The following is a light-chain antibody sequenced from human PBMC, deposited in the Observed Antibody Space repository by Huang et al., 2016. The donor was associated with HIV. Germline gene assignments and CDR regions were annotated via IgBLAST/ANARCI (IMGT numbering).Light chain of an antibody. J-gene: IGKJ4*01. CDR1: QSISNW. CDR3: QQYKSYSELT. V-gene: IGKV1-5*03. Sequence: DIQMTQSPSTLSASVGDRVTITCRASQSISNWLAWYQQKPGKAPKLLIYKASSLESGVPSRFSGSGSGTEFTLTINSLQPDDFATYYCQQYKSYSELTFGGGTKVEIK. CDR2: KAS.